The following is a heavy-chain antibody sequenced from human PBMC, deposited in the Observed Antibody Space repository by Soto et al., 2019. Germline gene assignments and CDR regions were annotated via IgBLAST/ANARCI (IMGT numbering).Heavy chain of an antibody. CDR1: GFTFNNYA. Sequence: EVQLLESGGGLVQPGGSLRLSCAASGFTFNNYAMTWVRQAPGKGLEWVSAISGGGDTTSYADSVKGRFTVSREGSKHTLYLQMSSLRAEDTALYYCAKGRGGSGSLTPRVDFWGQGTLVTVSS. J-gene: IGHJ4*02. V-gene: IGHV3-23*01. CDR2: ISGGGDTT. CDR3: AKGRGGSGSLTPRVDF. D-gene: IGHD3-10*01.